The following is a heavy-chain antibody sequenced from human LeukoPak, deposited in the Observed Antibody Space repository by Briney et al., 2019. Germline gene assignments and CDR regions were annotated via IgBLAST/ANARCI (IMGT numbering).Heavy chain of an antibody. Sequence: SVKVSCKASGGTFSSYAISWVRQSPGQGLEWMGGIIPIFGTANYAQKFQGRDTITADESTSAAYMELSSLRSEDTAVYYCGFFRHTAALYGDGSTRYYGMDVWGQGTTVTVSS. J-gene: IGHJ6*02. D-gene: IGHD3-10*02. V-gene: IGHV1-69*13. CDR3: GFFRHTAALYGDGSTRYYGMDV. CDR2: IIPIFGTA. CDR1: GGTFSSYA.